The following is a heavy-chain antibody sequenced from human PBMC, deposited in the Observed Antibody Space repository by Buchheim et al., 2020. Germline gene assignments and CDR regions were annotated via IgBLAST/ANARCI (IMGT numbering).Heavy chain of an antibody. Sequence: QVQLQESGPGLVKPSQTLSLTCTVSGGSISSGDYYWSWIRQPPGKGLEWIGYIYYSGSTYYNPSLKSRVTISVDTSKKQFSLKLSSVTAADTAVYYCARHPTTHDSSGSMYYFDYWGQGTL. J-gene: IGHJ4*02. CDR3: ARHPTTHDSSGSMYYFDY. D-gene: IGHD3-22*01. V-gene: IGHV4-30-4*01. CDR2: IYYSGST. CDR1: GGSISSGDYY.